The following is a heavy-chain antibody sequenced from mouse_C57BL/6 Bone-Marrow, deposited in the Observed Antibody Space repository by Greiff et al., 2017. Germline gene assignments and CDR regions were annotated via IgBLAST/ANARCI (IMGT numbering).Heavy chain of an antibody. V-gene: IGHV7-3*01. J-gene: IGHJ2*01. Sequence: EVQGVESGGGLVQPGGSLSLSCAASGFTFTDYYMSWVRQPPGKALEWLGFIRNKANGYTTEYSASVKGRFTISRDTSKSILYLQMNVLRAEDSATYYCARVTTVVAHFDYWGQGTTLTVSS. CDR1: GFTFTDYY. CDR3: ARVTTVVAHFDY. D-gene: IGHD1-1*01. CDR2: IRNKANGYTT.